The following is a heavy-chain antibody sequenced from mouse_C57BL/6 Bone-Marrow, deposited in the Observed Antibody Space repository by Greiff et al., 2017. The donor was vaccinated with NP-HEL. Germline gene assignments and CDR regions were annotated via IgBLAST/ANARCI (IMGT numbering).Heavy chain of an antibody. J-gene: IGHJ3*01. D-gene: IGHD1-1*01. V-gene: IGHV14-4*01. CDR1: GFNIKDDY. CDR2: IDPENGDT. CDR3: TTFYGPAWFAY. Sequence: VQLQQSGAELVRPGASVKLSCTASGFNIKDDYMHWVKQRPEQGLEWIGWIDPENGDTEYASKFQGKATITADTSSNTAYLQLSSLTSEDTAVYYCTTFYGPAWFAYWCQGTLVTVSA.